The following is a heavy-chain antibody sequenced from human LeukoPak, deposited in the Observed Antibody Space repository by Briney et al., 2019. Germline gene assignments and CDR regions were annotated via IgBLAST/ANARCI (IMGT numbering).Heavy chain of an antibody. Sequence: SETLSLTCTVSGGSISSYYWSWIRQPAGKGLEWIGRIYTSGSTNYNPSLKSRVTMSVDTSKNQFSLKLSSVTAADTAVYYCARGQGPQYGDYYYYYMDVWGKGTTVTISS. CDR2: IYTSGST. CDR3: ARGQGPQYGDYYYYYMDV. CDR1: GGSISSYY. D-gene: IGHD4-17*01. V-gene: IGHV4-4*07. J-gene: IGHJ6*03.